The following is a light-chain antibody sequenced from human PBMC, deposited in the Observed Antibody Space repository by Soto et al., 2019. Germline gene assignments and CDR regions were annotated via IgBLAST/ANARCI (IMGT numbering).Light chain of an antibody. Sequence: DIQLTQSPSFLSASVGDRVTITCRTSQDISSYLAWYQQKPGKAPQLLISAASTLQSGVPSRFSGSGSGTEFTLTISSLQPEACATYYCQQLKSYPLSFGGGTKVEI. CDR1: QDISSY. CDR2: AAS. J-gene: IGKJ4*01. V-gene: IGKV1-9*01. CDR3: QQLKSYPLS.